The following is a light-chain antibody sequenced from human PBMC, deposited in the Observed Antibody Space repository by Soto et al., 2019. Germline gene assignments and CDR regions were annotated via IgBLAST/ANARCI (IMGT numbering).Light chain of an antibody. V-gene: IGKV1-33*01. CDR1: QDISNY. CDR3: PQNDTLLIT. CDR2: DAS. J-gene: IGKJ3*01. Sequence: DIQMTQSPSSLSASVGDRVTITCQASQDISNYLHWYQQKPGKAPKLLIYDASNLETVVPSRFSGSRSGKHLTISISSLQPENFSSYYSPQNDTLLITFGRGTKVDIK.